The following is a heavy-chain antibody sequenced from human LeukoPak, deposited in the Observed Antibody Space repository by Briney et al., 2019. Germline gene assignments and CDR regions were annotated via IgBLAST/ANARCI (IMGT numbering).Heavy chain of an antibody. J-gene: IGHJ4*02. CDR3: AGAAGWEQAY. Sequence: PGGSLRLSCAASGFTFTSYWMTWVRQAPGKGLEWVANIQQDGSEKNYVDSAKGRFPISRDNTKNSLYLQMNSLRAEDTAVYYCAGAAGWEQAYWGQGTPVTVSS. D-gene: IGHD1-26*01. CDR1: GFTFTSYW. V-gene: IGHV3-7*01. CDR2: IQQDGSEK.